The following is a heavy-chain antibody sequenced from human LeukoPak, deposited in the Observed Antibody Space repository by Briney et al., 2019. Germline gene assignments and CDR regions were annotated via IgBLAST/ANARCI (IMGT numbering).Heavy chain of an antibody. Sequence: GGSLRLSCAASGFTFSTYWMTWVRQAPGKGLEWVANIKEDGSKKYYVDSVRGLFTISRDNAKNSLYLQMNSLRVEDTAVYYCVVGATNYYYYYMDVWGKGTTVTVSS. CDR2: IKEDGSKK. D-gene: IGHD1-26*01. J-gene: IGHJ6*03. CDR3: VVGATNYYYYYMDV. V-gene: IGHV3-7*03. CDR1: GFTFSTYW.